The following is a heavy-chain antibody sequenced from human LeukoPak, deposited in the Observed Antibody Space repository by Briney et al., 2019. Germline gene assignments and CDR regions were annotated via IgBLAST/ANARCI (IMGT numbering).Heavy chain of an antibody. Sequence: SETLSLTCTVSGGSISSYYWSWIRQPPGKGLEWIGEINHSGSTNYNPSLKSRVTISVDTSKNQFSLKLSSVTAADTAVYYCARGSGYVVLMVYASYGMDVWGQGTTVTVSS. CDR2: INHSGST. D-gene: IGHD2-8*01. J-gene: IGHJ6*02. CDR3: ARGSGYVVLMVYASYGMDV. V-gene: IGHV4-34*01. CDR1: GGSISSYY.